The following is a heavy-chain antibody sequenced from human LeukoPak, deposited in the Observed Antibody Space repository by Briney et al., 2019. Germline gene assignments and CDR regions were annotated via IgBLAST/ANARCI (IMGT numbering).Heavy chain of an antibody. D-gene: IGHD3-16*02. CDR1: GTSISSYY. Sequence: SETLSLTCTVSGTSISSYYWNWIRQPAGKGLEWIGRIGRISTSGNTNYNPSLKSRVTLSLDTSKNRFSLKLSSVTAADTAVYYCARDENGYVWGSFRAWGQGTLVTVSS. CDR3: ARDENGYVWGSFRA. J-gene: IGHJ5*02. V-gene: IGHV4-4*07. CDR2: ISTSGNT.